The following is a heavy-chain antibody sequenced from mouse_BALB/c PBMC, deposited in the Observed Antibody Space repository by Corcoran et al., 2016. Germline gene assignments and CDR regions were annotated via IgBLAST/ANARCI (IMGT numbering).Heavy chain of an antibody. J-gene: IGHJ2*01. CDR1: GYSFTGYY. V-gene: IGHV1-26*01. CDR3: ARCPMILYYFDY. D-gene: IGHD2-3*01. Sequence: EVQLQQSGPELVKPGASVKISCKASGYSFTGYYMHWVKQSHVKSLEWIGRINPYNGATSYNQNFKDKASLTVDKSSSTAYMELHSLTSEDSAVYYCARCPMILYYFDYWGQGTTLTVS. CDR2: INPYNGAT.